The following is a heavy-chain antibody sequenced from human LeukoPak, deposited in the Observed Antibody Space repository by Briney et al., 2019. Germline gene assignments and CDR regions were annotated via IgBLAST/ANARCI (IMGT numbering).Heavy chain of an antibody. D-gene: IGHD3-16*02. CDR2: IYYSGST. Sequence: PSETLSLTCTVSGGSVNNYYWSWIRQPPGKGLEWIGYIYYSGSTNYNPSLKSRVTISVDTSKNQFSLKLSSVTAADTAVYYCWGGDYDYVWGSYRYIGSAFDIWGQGTMVTVSS. V-gene: IGHV4-59*02. CDR1: GGSVNNYY. CDR3: WGGDYDYVWGSYRYIGSAFDI. J-gene: IGHJ3*02.